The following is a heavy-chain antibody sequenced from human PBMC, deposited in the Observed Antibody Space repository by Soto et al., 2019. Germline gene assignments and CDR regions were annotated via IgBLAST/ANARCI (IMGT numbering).Heavy chain of an antibody. Sequence: GGSLRLSCAASGFSVRSYVMSWVRQAPGKGLEWVSVISGSGGSTYYADSVKGRFTISRDSSKNTLSLQMNSLRAEDTAIYYCAKGIVVVEGVRQYYNYPMDVWGQGTTVTVSS. J-gene: IGHJ6*02. CDR2: ISGSGGST. CDR3: AKGIVVVEGVRQYYNYPMDV. D-gene: IGHD2-15*01. V-gene: IGHV3-23*01. CDR1: GFSVRSYV.